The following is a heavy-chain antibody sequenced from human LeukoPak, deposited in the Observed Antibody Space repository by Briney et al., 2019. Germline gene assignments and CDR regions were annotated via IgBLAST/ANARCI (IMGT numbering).Heavy chain of an antibody. J-gene: IGHJ4*02. CDR3: ARGRDTSGYSALFY. V-gene: IGHV3-30-3*01. D-gene: IGHD3-22*01. CDR2: ISYDGSTK. Sequence: PGGSLRLSCAASGFSFSSYDMHWVRQAPGKGLEWVAAISYDGSTKYYADSVKGRFTISRDNSKITLYLQINSLRAEDTAVYHCARGRDTSGYSALFYWGQGTLVTVSS. CDR1: GFSFSSYD.